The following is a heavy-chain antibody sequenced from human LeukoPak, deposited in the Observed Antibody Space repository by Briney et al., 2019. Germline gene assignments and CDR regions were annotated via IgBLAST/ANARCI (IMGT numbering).Heavy chain of an antibody. D-gene: IGHD3-10*01. Sequence: GGSLRLSCAASGFTFSSYAMHWVRQAPGQGLEWMGWINPNSGGTNYAQKFQGRVTMTRDTSIGTAYMELSRLRSDDTAVYYCAIWAPGIPFDYWGQGTLVTVSS. J-gene: IGHJ4*02. CDR3: AIWAPGIPFDY. CDR2: INPNSGGT. CDR1: GFTFSSYA. V-gene: IGHV1-2*02.